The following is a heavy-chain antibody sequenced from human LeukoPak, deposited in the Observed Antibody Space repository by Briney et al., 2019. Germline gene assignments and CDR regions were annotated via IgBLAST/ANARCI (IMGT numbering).Heavy chain of an antibody. CDR2: INPNSGGT. CDR3: ATPEGFCSGGSCYRDLGAFDI. V-gene: IGHV1-2*02. D-gene: IGHD2-15*01. CDR1: GYTFTGYY. J-gene: IGHJ3*02. Sequence: ASVKVSCKASGYTFTGYYMHWVRQAPGQGLEWMGWINPNSGGTNYAQKFQGRVTMTRDTSISTAYMELSRLRSEDTAVYYCATPEGFCSGGSCYRDLGAFDIWGQGTMVTVSS.